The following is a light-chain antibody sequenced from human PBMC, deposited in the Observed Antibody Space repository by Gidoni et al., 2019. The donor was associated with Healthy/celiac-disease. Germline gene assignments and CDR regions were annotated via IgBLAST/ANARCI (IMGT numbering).Light chain of an antibody. J-gene: IGLJ1*01. CDR2: SNN. CDR3: AAWDDSMNGQV. Sequence: VQRVTISSSGSSTNIGSNTVNCYQQLPGTAPNLLIYSNNQRPSGVPDRFSGSNYGTSDSLATSGLQFEDEADYYCAAWDDSMNGQVFGTGTKVTVL. V-gene: IGLV1-44*01. CDR1: STNIGSNT.